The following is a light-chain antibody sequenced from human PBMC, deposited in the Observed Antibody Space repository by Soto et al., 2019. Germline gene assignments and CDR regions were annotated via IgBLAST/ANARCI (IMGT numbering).Light chain of an antibody. CDR1: QGIGKD. J-gene: IGKJ1*01. V-gene: IGKV1-6*01. CDR3: HQDFNYPCT. Sequence: AIEITQSPSSLSASVGDTVTITCRASQGIGKDLAWFQQRPGKAPKLLIYGASGLQNGVPSRFSGSGSGTDFTLTISSLQPEDFATYHCHQDFNYPCTFGQGTKVDIK. CDR2: GAS.